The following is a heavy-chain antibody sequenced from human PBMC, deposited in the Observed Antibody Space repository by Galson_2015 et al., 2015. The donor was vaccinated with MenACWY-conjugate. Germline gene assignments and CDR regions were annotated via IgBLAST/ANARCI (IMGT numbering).Heavy chain of an antibody. CDR3: ARSSGMDV. J-gene: IGHJ6*02. CDR1: GFTFSTYV. Sequence: SLRLSCEASGFTFSTYVMNWGRQAPGKGLEWVSSISDGGGYIYYADSVKGRFTISRDNSRNTLFLQMNSLRADDTAVYFCARSSGMDVWGQETTVTVSS. V-gene: IGHV3-23*01. CDR2: ISDGGGYI.